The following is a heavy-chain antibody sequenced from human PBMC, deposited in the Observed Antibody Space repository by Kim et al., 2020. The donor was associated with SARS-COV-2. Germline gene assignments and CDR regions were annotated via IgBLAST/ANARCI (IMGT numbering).Heavy chain of an antibody. V-gene: IGHV4-59*08. CDR3: ARREEMGWWYFDR. Sequence: NPYLRSRVTISGETPKNQFSLKVSSGTAADTAVYFCARREEMGWWYFDRWGRGTLVVVSS. J-gene: IGHJ2*01.